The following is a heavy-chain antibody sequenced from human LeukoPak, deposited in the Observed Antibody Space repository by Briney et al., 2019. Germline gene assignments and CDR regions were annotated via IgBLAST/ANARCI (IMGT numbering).Heavy chain of an antibody. J-gene: IGHJ4*02. CDR2: IKSDGIGT. CDR3: ARKGDGYNSIDY. V-gene: IGHV3-74*01. D-gene: IGHD5-24*01. Sequence: ETSLRLSCAASGFTVSTYWMHWVRQVPGKGLVWVSRIKSDGIGTSYADSVQGRFTISRDNAKNTLYLQMNSLRAEDTAVYYCARKGDGYNSIDYWGQGTLVTVS. CDR1: GFTVSTYW.